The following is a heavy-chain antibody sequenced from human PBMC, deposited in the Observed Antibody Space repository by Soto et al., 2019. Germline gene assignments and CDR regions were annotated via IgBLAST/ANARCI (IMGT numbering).Heavy chain of an antibody. Sequence: GGPLILSYAVSGFNVSQDYMSWVRQAPGNWLEWVSAIRGSGGSTYYADSVKGRFTISRDNSKNTLYLQMNSLRAEDTAVYYCLGHSGSYYSYYYHGMDVWGQGTTVTVYS. CDR3: LGHSGSYYSYYYHGMDV. CDR1: GFNVSQDY. D-gene: IGHD1-26*01. J-gene: IGHJ6*02. V-gene: IGHV3-23*01. CDR2: IRGSGGST.